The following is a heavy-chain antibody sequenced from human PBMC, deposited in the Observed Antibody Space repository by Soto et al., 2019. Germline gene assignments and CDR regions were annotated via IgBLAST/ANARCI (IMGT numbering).Heavy chain of an antibody. V-gene: IGHV4-61*01. Sequence: PSETLSLTCTVSGGSVSSGSYYWRWIRQPPGKGLQWIGYISFTGSTNYNPSLKSRLTISVDTSKNQFSLKLTSVTAADTAVYYCARAKDYDFWSGYLLGTWVQGTLVTVSS. J-gene: IGHJ5*02. CDR2: ISFTGST. CDR1: GGSVSSGSYY. D-gene: IGHD3-3*01. CDR3: ARAKDYDFWSGYLLGT.